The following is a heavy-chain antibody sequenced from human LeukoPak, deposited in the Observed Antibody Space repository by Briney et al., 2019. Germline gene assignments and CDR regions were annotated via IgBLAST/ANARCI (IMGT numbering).Heavy chain of an antibody. J-gene: IGHJ6*02. CDR1: GFTFSDYY. CDR2: ISSSGSTT. V-gene: IGHV3-11*01. D-gene: IGHD3-3*01. Sequence: PGGSLRLSCAASGFTFSDYYMSWIRQAPGKGLEWVSYISSSGSTTYYADSVKGRFTISRDNAKNSLYLQMNSLRAEDTAVYYCARVPVTIFGVVIWGSPYGMDVWGQGTTVTVSS. CDR3: ARVPVTIFGVVIWGSPYGMDV.